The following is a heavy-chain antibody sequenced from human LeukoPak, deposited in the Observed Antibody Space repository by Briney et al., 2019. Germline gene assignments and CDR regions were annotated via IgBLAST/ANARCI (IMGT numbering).Heavy chain of an antibody. J-gene: IGHJ4*02. CDR1: GLVFSSYS. CDR2: ISGSGGST. CDR3: AKSSSYDSSGYPDY. Sequence: GGSLRLSCEASGLVFSSYSMSWVRQAPGKGLEWVSAISGSGGSTYYADSVKGRFTISRDNSKNTLYLQMNSLRAEDTAVYYCAKSSSYDSSGYPDYWGQGTLVTVSS. V-gene: IGHV3-23*01. D-gene: IGHD3-22*01.